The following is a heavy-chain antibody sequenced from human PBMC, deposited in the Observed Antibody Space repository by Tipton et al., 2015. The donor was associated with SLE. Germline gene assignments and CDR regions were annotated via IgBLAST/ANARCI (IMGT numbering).Heavy chain of an antibody. CDR3: AREGDSSGWFTGDAFEI. CDR2: IHYSGST. J-gene: IGHJ3*02. V-gene: IGHV4-59*01. D-gene: IGHD6-19*01. CDR1: GGSISSYY. Sequence: TLSLTCTVSGGSISSYYWSWIRQPPGKGLEWIGYIHYSGSTNYNPSLKSRVTISVDTSKNQFSLKLSSVTAADTAVYYCAREGDSSGWFTGDAFEIWGQGTMVTVSS.